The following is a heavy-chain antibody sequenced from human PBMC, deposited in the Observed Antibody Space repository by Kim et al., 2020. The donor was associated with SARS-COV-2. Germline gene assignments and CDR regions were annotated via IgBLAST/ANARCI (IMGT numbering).Heavy chain of an antibody. V-gene: IGHV4-31*03. J-gene: IGHJ3*02. CDR3: ARDPLAYCGGDCSDHDAFDI. CDR2: IYYSGST. Sequence: SETLSLTCTVSGGSISSGGYYWSWIRQHPGKGLEWIGYIYYSGSTYYNPSLKSRVTISVDTSKNQFSLKLSSVTAADTAVYYCARDPLAYCGGDCSDHDAFDIWGQGTMVTVSS. CDR1: GGSISSGGYY. D-gene: IGHD2-21*02.